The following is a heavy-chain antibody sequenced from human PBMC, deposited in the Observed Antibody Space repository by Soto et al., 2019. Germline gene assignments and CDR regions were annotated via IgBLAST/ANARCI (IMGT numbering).Heavy chain of an antibody. CDR3: AVGDSSGYFFDC. J-gene: IGHJ4*02. Sequence: QVQLVQSGAEVKKPGSSVKVSCKASGGTFSSYAISWVRQAPGQGLEWMGGIIPIFGTANYAQKFQGRVTISAGESTSGGCVELGRVGSEGTAVCYCAVGDSSGYFFDCWGQGTLVTVSS. V-gene: IGHV1-69*01. CDR1: GGTFSSYA. CDR2: IIPIFGTA. D-gene: IGHD3-22*01.